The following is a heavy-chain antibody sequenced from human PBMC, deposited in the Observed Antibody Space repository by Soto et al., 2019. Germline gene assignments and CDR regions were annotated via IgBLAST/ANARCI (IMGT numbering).Heavy chain of an antibody. Sequence: EVQLLESGGKLVPPGGSLTLSCAASGFTFSTYAMAWVRQAPGKGLEWVSGVSASGLNTDYADPVKGRFYISRDNSKITGSLHMNSLRSEDTALYYCAKARPRRTSRYFFDYWGQGTPVTVSS. V-gene: IGHV3-23*01. CDR1: GFTFSTYA. CDR2: VSASGLNT. CDR3: AKARPRRTSRYFFDY. J-gene: IGHJ4*02.